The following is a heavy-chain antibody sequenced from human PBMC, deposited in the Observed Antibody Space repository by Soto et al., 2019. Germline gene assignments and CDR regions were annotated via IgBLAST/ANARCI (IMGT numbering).Heavy chain of an antibody. J-gene: IGHJ4*02. V-gene: IGHV3-33*01. Sequence: QVQLVESGGGVVQPGRSLRLSCAASGFTFSSYGMHWVRQAPGKGLEWVAVIWYDGSNKYYADSVKGRFTISRDNSKNTLYLQMNSLRADDTAVYYCARGIPYDYVWGSYRYTLDYWGQGTLVTVSS. CDR3: ARGIPYDYVWGSYRYTLDY. D-gene: IGHD3-16*02. CDR2: IWYDGSNK. CDR1: GFTFSSYG.